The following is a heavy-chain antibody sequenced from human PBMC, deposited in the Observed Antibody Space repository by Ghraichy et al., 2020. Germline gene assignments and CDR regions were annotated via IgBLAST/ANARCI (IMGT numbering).Heavy chain of an antibody. J-gene: IGHJ6*02. CDR2: MNPNSGNT. Sequence: ASVKVSCKASGYTFTSYDINWVRQATGQGLEWMGWMNPNSGNTGYAQKFQGRVTMTRNTSISTAYMELSSLRSEDTAVYYCVREMTRYQLLWGGMDVWGQGTTVTVSS. CDR1: GYTFTSYD. V-gene: IGHV1-8*01. CDR3: VREMTRYQLLWGGMDV. D-gene: IGHD2-2*01.